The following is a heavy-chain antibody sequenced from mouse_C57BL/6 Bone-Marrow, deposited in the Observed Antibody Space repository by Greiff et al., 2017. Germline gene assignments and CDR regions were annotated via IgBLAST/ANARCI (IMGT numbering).Heavy chain of an antibody. CDR1: GYTFTGYW. V-gene: IGHV1-9*01. CDR3: ARAGPYYYGGSYAMDY. CDR2: ILPGSGST. D-gene: IGHD1-1*01. J-gene: IGHJ4*01. Sequence: VQLQQSGAELMKPGASVKLSCKATGYTFTGYWIEWVKQRPGHGLEWIGEILPGSGSTNYNEKFKGKATFTADTSSNTTYMQLSSLTTEDSAIYYCARAGPYYYGGSYAMDYWGQGTSVTVSS.